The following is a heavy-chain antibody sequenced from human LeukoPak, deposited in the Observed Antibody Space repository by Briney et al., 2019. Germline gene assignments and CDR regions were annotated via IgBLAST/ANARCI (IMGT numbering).Heavy chain of an antibody. J-gene: IGHJ4*02. CDR1: GGTFTIYA. V-gene: IGHV1-69*01. Sequence: GASVRLSCTASGGTFTIYAISWVRQAPGRGLEWMGGIIPIFGTANYAQKFQGRVTITADESTSTAYMELSSLRSEDTAVYYCARDRGWAGYTYGFYYWGQGTLVTVSS. CDR3: ARDRGWAGYTYGFYY. CDR2: IIPIFGTA. D-gene: IGHD5-18*01.